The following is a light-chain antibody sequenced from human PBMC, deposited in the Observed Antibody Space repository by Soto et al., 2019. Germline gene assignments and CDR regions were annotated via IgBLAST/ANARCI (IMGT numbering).Light chain of an antibody. Sequence: EMLVTQSPATLSVSPGERVTLSCGTSQDVSSKLAWYQQKPGKPPSLLIYDASTRATGTPARFSGSGYGTEFTLAVSSMKYEDYELYFCQQYIRWPLTFGGGTKVDIK. V-gene: IGKV3D-15*01. CDR1: QDVSSK. CDR2: DAS. CDR3: QQYIRWPLT. J-gene: IGKJ4*01.